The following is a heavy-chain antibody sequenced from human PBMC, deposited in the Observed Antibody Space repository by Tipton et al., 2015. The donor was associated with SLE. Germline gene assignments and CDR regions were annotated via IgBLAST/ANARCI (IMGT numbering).Heavy chain of an antibody. D-gene: IGHD3-16*01. CDR2: VRYGGNDK. CDR1: GFTFSDYG. CDR3: ASGWGANHHHSYLDS. J-gene: IGHJ4*02. V-gene: IGHV3-33*01. Sequence: LSLTCAASGFTFSDYGMNWVRQAPGKGLEWVAVVRYGGNDKNYADSVRGRFTISRDNSKNTLYLQMNSLTVEDTAGYYCASGWGANHHHSYLDSWGQGTLVTVSS.